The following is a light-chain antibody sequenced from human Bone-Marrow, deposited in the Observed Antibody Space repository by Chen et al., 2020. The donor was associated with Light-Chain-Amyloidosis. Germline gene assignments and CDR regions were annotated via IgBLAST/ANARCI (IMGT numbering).Light chain of an antibody. V-gene: IGLV3-21*02. Sequence: SYELTQPPSVSVSPGQTARITCSGDDLPTKYAYWYQQKPGQAPVLVVYDVSDRPSGIPERFSGSNSGNTATLTISRVEAGDEADYYCQVWDSSSDHLVVFGGGTKLTVL. CDR2: DVS. J-gene: IGLJ2*01. CDR3: QVWDSSSDHLVV. CDR1: DLPTKY.